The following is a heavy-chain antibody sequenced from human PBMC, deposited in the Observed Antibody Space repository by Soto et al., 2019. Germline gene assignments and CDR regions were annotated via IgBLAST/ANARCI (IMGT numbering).Heavy chain of an antibody. Sequence: ASVKVSCKASGYTFTSYYMHWVRQAPRQGPEWMGILNPRGGSTRYAQKFQGKVTMTRDTSTSTGYMELSSLRSEDTAVYYCAREGLVVPAAITPSGMDVGGQGTAVTVSS. CDR3: AREGLVVPAAITPSGMDV. CDR1: GYTFTSYY. CDR2: LNPRGGST. V-gene: IGHV1-46*01. J-gene: IGHJ6*02. D-gene: IGHD2-2*01.